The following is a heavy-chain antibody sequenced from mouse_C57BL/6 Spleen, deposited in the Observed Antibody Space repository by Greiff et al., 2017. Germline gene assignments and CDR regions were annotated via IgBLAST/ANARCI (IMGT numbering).Heavy chain of an antibody. CDR3: ATYYEYFDV. Sequence: QVQLQQSGAELVRPGTSVKVSCKASGYAFTNYLIEWVKQRPGQGLEWIGVINPGSGGTNYNEKFKGKATLTADTSSSTAYMQLSSLTSEDSAVYFCATYYEYFDVWGTGTTVTVSS. CDR1: GYAFTNYL. J-gene: IGHJ1*03. V-gene: IGHV1-54*01. CDR2: INPGSGGT. D-gene: IGHD1-1*01.